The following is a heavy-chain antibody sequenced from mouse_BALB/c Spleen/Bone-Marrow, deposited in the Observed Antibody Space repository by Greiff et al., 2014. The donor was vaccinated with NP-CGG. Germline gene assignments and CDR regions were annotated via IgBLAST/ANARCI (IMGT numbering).Heavy chain of an antibody. CDR2: VSPGDGDT. Sequence: VQLQQSGAELVRPGSSVKISCKASGYAFSTYWMNWVKQRPGQGLGWIGQVSPGDGDTNYNGKFRGKATLTADKSSSTAYIQLSSLTSEDSAVYFCARVYYGNLDHWGQGTTLTVSS. CDR3: ARVYYGNLDH. CDR1: GYAFSTYW. D-gene: IGHD2-1*01. J-gene: IGHJ2*01. V-gene: IGHV1-80*01.